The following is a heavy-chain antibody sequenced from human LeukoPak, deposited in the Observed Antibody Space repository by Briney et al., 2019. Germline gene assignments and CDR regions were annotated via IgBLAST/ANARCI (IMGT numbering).Heavy chain of an antibody. Sequence: GGSLRLSCAASGFTFSSYAMSWVRQAPGKGLEGVSAISGSGGSTYYADSVKGRVTISRDNAKNTLYLQMKSLIAEDTAVEYYAKDQDPAFLEWLLYQVDYWGQGTLVTVSS. CDR2: ISGSGGST. V-gene: IGHV3-23*01. CDR1: GFTFSSYA. J-gene: IGHJ4*02. CDR3: AKDQDPAFLEWLLYQVDY. D-gene: IGHD3-3*01.